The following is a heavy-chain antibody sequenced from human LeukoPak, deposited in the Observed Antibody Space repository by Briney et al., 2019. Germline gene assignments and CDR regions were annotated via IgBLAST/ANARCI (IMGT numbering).Heavy chain of an antibody. CDR3: ARTYYYDSGEHDY. J-gene: IGHJ4*02. Sequence: NPSETLSLTCTVSGGSISSGGYYWSWIRQHPGKGLEWIGYIYYSGSTYYNPSLKSRVTISVDTSKNQFSLKLSSVAAADTAVYYCARTYYYDSGEHDYWGQGTLVTVSS. D-gene: IGHD3-22*01. V-gene: IGHV4-31*03. CDR2: IYYSGST. CDR1: GGSISSGGYY.